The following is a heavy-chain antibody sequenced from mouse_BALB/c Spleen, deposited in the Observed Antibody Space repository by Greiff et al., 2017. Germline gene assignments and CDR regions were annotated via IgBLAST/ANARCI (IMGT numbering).Heavy chain of an antibody. J-gene: IGHJ4*01. Sequence: EVMLVESGGDLVKPGGSLKLSCAASGFTFSSYGMSWVRQTPHKRLEWVATISSGGSYTYYPDSVKGRFTISRDNAKNTLYLQMSSLKSEDTAMYYCARQNYGSSYDAMDYWGQGTSVTVSS. V-gene: IGHV5-6*01. CDR3: ARQNYGSSYDAMDY. D-gene: IGHD1-1*01. CDR2: ISSGGSYT. CDR1: GFTFSSYG.